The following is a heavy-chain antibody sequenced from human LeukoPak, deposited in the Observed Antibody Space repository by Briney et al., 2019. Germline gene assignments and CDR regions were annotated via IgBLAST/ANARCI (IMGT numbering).Heavy chain of an antibody. CDR3: ARAPCGGDSYSPDYWYFDL. D-gene: IGHD2-21*02. Sequence: SETLSLTCTVSTDSLSSYYWSWIRLPPGKGLEWIGYISYSGSTNYNPSLKSRVTISIDTSKKHFSLKLRSVTAADTATYYCARAPCGGDSYSPDYWYFDLWGRGTLVSVSS. CDR2: ISYSGST. CDR1: TDSLSSYY. J-gene: IGHJ2*01. V-gene: IGHV4-59*01.